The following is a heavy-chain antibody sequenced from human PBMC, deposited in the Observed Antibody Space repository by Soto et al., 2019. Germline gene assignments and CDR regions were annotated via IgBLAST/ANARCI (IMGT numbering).Heavy chain of an antibody. CDR3: ARGRGITGTRYYYYGMDV. V-gene: IGHV4-34*01. Sequence: KLPETLSLTCAVYGGSFSGYYWSWIRQPPGKGLEWIGEINHSGSTNYNPSLKSRVTISVDTSKNQFSLKLSSVTAADTAVYYCARGRGITGTRYYYYGMDVWGQGTTVTVSS. D-gene: IGHD1-7*01. CDR2: INHSGST. J-gene: IGHJ6*02. CDR1: GGSFSGYY.